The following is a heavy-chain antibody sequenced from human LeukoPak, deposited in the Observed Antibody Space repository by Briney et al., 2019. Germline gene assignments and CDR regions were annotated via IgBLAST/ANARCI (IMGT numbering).Heavy chain of an antibody. D-gene: IGHD5-18*01. V-gene: IGHV3-30*01. CDR1: GFTFSSYA. Sequence: GGSLRLSCAASGFTFSSYAMHWVRQAPGKGLEWVAVISYEGSIKFYADSVKGRFTISRDNSKNTLFLQMNSLRAEDTAVFYCARDRSQRAYSYGPDGEWGQGTLVTVSS. CDR3: ARDRSQRAYSYGPDGE. J-gene: IGHJ4*02. CDR2: ISYEGSIK.